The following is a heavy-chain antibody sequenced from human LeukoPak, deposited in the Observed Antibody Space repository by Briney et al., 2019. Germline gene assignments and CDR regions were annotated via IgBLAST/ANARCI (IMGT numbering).Heavy chain of an antibody. J-gene: IGHJ6*02. V-gene: IGHV4-59*01. Sequence: SETLSLTCTVSGGSISSYYWSWIRQPPGKGLEWIGYIYYSGSTNYNPSLKSRVTISIDTSKNQFSLKLSSVTAADTAVYYCARRRPQFVTYSYYGMDVWGQGTTVTVSS. CDR2: IYYSGST. CDR1: GGSISSYY. CDR3: ARRRPQFVTYSYYGMDV. D-gene: IGHD2/OR15-2a*01.